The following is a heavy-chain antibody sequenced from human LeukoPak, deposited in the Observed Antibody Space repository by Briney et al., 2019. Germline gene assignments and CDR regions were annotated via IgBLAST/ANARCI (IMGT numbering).Heavy chain of an antibody. V-gene: IGHV4-59*08. D-gene: IGHD2-15*01. CDR3: AATLVVVAATGWFDP. J-gene: IGHJ5*02. CDR1: GGSISSYY. Sequence: PSETLSLTCTVSGGSISSYYWSWVRQPPGKGLGWVGYIYYSGSTNYNPSLKSRVTISVDTSKKQFSLKLSSVTAADTAVYYCAATLVVVAATGWFDPWGQGTLVTVSS. CDR2: IYYSGST.